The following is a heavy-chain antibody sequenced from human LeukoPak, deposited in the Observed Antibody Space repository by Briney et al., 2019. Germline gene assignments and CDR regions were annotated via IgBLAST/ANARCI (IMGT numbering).Heavy chain of an antibody. Sequence: GGSLRLSCAASGFTFSSYAMSWVRQAPGKGLEWVSAISGGGDNTYYVDSVKGRFTISRDNSKNTLYLQMNSLRAEDTAVYYCAAGSYDADHWGQGTLVTVSS. D-gene: IGHD1-1*01. CDR2: ISGGGDNT. J-gene: IGHJ4*01. CDR1: GFTFSSYA. CDR3: AAGSYDADH. V-gene: IGHV3-23*01.